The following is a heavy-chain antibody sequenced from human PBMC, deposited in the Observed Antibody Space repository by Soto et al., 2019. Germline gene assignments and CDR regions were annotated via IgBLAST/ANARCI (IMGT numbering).Heavy chain of an antibody. J-gene: IGHJ4*02. CDR3: AKVLTGDLDY. CDR2: ISYDENNK. CDR1: GFTFSSYG. Sequence: VQLVASGGGVVQPGRSLRLSCAASGFTFSSYGMNWVRQAPGKGLEWVAVISYDENNKYYADSVKGRFTISRDNSKNTLYLQMNSLRAEDTAVYYCAKVLTGDLDYWGQGTLVTVSS. D-gene: IGHD7-27*01. V-gene: IGHV3-30*18.